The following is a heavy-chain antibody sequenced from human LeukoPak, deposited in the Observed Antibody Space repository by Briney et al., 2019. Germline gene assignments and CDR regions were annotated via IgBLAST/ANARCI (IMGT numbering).Heavy chain of an antibody. V-gene: IGHV4-30-4*01. D-gene: IGHD3-10*01. J-gene: IGHJ3*02. CDR2: IYYSGST. CDR3: ARSYYYGSGSSRAFHI. Sequence: SQTLSLTCTVSGXSISSGDYYWSWIRQPPGKGLEWIGYIYYSGSTYYNPSLKSRVTISVDTSKNQFSLKLSSVTAADTAVYYCARSYYYGSGSSRAFHIWGQGIMVTVSS. CDR1: GXSISSGDYY.